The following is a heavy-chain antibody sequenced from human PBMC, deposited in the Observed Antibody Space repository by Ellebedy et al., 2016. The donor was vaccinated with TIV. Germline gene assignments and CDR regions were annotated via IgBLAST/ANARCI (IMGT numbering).Heavy chain of an antibody. CDR3: ARSHYDILTGRKNWFDP. CDR2: ISAYNGNT. V-gene: IGHV1-18*04. Sequence: ASVKVSCKASGYTFTSYGISWVRQAPGQGLEWMGWISAYNGNTNYAQKLQGRVTMTTDTSTSTAYMELRSLRSDDTAVYYCARSHYDILTGRKNWFDPWGQGTLVTVSS. D-gene: IGHD3-9*01. J-gene: IGHJ5*02. CDR1: GYTFTSYG.